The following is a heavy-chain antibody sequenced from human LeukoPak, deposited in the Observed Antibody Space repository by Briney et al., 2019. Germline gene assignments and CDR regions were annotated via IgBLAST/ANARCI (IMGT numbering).Heavy chain of an antibody. CDR1: GFTFDDYA. Sequence: GGSLRLSCAASGFTFDDYAMHWVRQAPGKGLEWVSGITWNRDNIGYGDSVKGRLTISRDNVKNALYLQMNSLRPEDTALYYCAKDLGSAITSALVLDVWGQGTTVIVSS. J-gene: IGHJ6*02. CDR2: ITWNRDNI. CDR3: AKDLGSAITSALVLDV. D-gene: IGHD2-15*01. V-gene: IGHV3-9*01.